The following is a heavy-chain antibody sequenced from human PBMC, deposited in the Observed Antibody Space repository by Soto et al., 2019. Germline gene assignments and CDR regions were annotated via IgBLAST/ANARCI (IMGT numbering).Heavy chain of an antibody. J-gene: IGHJ5*02. CDR2: IYPGDSDT. V-gene: IGHV5-51*01. Sequence: GEALTISCKGSGYSFTSYWIGWVRQIPGKGLAWMGIIYPGDSDTRYSPSFQGQVTISADKSISTAYLQWSSLKASDTAMYYCARHTSNCTNGVCYTFFWFDPWGQGNLVTVSS. D-gene: IGHD2-8*01. CDR3: ARHTSNCTNGVCYTFFWFDP. CDR1: GYSFTSYW.